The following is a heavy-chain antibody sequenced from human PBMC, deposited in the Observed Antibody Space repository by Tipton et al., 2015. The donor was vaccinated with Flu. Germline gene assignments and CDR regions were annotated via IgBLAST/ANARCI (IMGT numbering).Heavy chain of an antibody. Sequence: LSLTCTVSGGSISSYYWSWLRQPPGKGLEWIGYIYYSGSTNYNPSLKSRVTISVDTSKNQFSLQLNSVTAADTAVYYCASATTVTTSGMDVWGQGTTVTVSS. D-gene: IGHD4-11*01. V-gene: IGHV4-59*01. CDR1: GGSISSYY. CDR2: IYYSGST. CDR3: ASATTVTTSGMDV. J-gene: IGHJ6*02.